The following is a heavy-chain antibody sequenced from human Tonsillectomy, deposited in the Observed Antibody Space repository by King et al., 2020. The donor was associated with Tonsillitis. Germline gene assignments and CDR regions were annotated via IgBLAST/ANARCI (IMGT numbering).Heavy chain of an antibody. D-gene: IGHD2-2*01. CDR3: VRDRCTSTTCLDYYGMDV. CDR2: INPNNGGT. Sequence: VQLVQSGAEVKKPGASVKVSCKASGYTFTGYYIHWVRQAPGQGLEWMGWINPNNGGTNYPQKFQGRVTMTGDTSVSTAYMELRRLRSDDTALYYCVRDRCTSTTCLDYYGMDVWGQGTTVTVSS. V-gene: IGHV1-2*02. J-gene: IGHJ6*02. CDR1: GYTFTGYY.